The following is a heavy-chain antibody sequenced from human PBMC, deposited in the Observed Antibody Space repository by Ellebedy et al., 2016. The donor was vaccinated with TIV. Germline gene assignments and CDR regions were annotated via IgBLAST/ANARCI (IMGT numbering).Heavy chain of an antibody. D-gene: IGHD6-13*01. Sequence: SETLSLTCTVSGGSISSYYWSWIRQPPGKGLEWIGYIYYSGSTNYNPSLKSRVTISVDTSKNQFSLKLRSVTAADTAVYYCARVAAAAGTFYYGMDVWGQGTTVTVSS. CDR2: IYYSGST. J-gene: IGHJ6*02. V-gene: IGHV4-59*01. CDR3: ARVAAAAGTFYYGMDV. CDR1: GGSISSYY.